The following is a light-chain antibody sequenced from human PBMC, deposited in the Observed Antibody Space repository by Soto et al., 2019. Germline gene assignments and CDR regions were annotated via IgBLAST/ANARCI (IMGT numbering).Light chain of an antibody. J-gene: IGKJ5*01. Sequence: EIVMTQSPATLSVSAGERTTLSCRARQSVRSNLAWYQQKPGQAPRLLIYDASTRATGIPARFSGSGSGTEFILTISSLQSEDFAVYYCQQYNDWPPITFGQGTRLEIK. V-gene: IGKV3D-15*01. CDR3: QQYNDWPPIT. CDR2: DAS. CDR1: QSVRSN.